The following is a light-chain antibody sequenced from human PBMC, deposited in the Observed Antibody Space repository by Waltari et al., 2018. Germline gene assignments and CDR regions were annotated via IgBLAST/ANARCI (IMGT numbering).Light chain of an antibody. CDR1: QDITNA. V-gene: IGKV1-NL1*01. J-gene: IGKJ4*01. CDR3: QQYFSVPLT. CDR2: ATS. Sequence: IQMTQSPYSLSGSVGDRITIPCRASQDITNALAWYQHKLGRAPKLLIYATSKLEGGVPARFSGRGSGTTYTLTIDSLQSDDSASYFCQQYFSVPLTFGGGSKIEI.